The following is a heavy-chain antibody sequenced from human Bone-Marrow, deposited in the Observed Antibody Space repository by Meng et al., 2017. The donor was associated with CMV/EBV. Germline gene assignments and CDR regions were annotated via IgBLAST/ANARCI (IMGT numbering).Heavy chain of an antibody. Sequence: GGSLRLSCTASGFTFGDYAMSWVRQAPGKGLEWVGFIRSKAYGGTTEYAASVKGRFTIPRDDSKSIAYLQMNSLKTEDTAVYYCTREDSSPPYYYYGMDVWGQGTTVTVSS. CDR3: TREDSSPPYYYYGMDV. D-gene: IGHD6-13*01. V-gene: IGHV3-49*04. CDR1: GFTFGDYA. CDR2: IRSKAYGGTT. J-gene: IGHJ6*02.